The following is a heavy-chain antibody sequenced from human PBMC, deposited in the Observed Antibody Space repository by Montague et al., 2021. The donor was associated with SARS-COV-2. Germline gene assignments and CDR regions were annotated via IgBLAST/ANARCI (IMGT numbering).Heavy chain of an antibody. D-gene: IGHD6-19*01. CDR2: INYSGST. CDR3: ARGGRQWLVIDPRYYFDY. CDR1: GGSFSGYH. V-gene: IGHV4-34*01. J-gene: IGHJ4*01. Sequence: SETLSLTCAVYGGSFSGYHWSWIRQPPGKGLEWIGEINYSGSTNYNPSLKSRVTISVDTPKNQFSLKLSSVTAADTAVYYCARGGRQWLVIDPRYYFDYWGQGTLVTVSS.